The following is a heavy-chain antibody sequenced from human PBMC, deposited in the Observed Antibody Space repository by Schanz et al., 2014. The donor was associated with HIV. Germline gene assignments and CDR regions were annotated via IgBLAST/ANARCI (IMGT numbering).Heavy chain of an antibody. V-gene: IGHV3-23*01. CDR1: GFNFNNYA. D-gene: IGHD2-15*01. CDR3: AKVVRFAMVTAPYYFDS. CDR2: ITGSGVST. J-gene: IGHJ4*02. Sequence: EVQLLESGGGLEQPGGSLRLSCAASGFNFNNYAMTWVRQAPGKGLDWVSGITGSGVSTYYADSVKGRFTISRDNSKNTLYLQMNSLRAEDTAVYYCAKVVRFAMVTAPYYFDSWGQGTLVTVSP.